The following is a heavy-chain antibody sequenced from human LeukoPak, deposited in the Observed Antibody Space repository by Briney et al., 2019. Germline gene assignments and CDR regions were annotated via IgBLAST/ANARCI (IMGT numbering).Heavy chain of an antibody. Sequence: GSLRLSCAASGFTFSSYGMHWVRQAPGKGLEWVAFIRYDGSNKYYADSVKGRFTISRDNSKNTLYLQMNSLRAEDTAVYYCAKSGRYSSSVWYFDYWGQGTLVTVSS. CDR2: IRYDGSNK. CDR1: GFTFSSYG. CDR3: AKSGRYSSSVWYFDY. V-gene: IGHV3-30*02. D-gene: IGHD6-6*01. J-gene: IGHJ4*02.